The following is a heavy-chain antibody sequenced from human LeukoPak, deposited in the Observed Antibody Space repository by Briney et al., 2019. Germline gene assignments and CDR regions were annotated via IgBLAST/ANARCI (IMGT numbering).Heavy chain of an antibody. CDR1: GGSVSSGSYY. CDR3: ARAPGYSSSSGGLDP. J-gene: IGHJ5*02. V-gene: IGHV4-61*03. Sequence: PSETLSLTCTVSGGSVSSGSYYWSWVRQPPGKGLEWIGYIYYSGNTNYNPSLKSRVTISVDTSKNHFSLKLTSVTAADTAVYYCARAPGYSSSSGGLDPWGQGTLVTVSS. D-gene: IGHD6-6*01. CDR2: IYYSGNT.